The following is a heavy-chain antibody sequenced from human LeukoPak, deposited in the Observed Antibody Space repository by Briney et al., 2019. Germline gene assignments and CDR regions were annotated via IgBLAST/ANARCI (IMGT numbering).Heavy chain of an antibody. J-gene: IGHJ4*02. CDR2: ISAYNGNT. D-gene: IGHD6-19*01. CDR3: ARDGNGYNSGWPLYYFDY. V-gene: IGHV1-18*01. Sequence: ASVKVSCKASGYTFTSYGISWVRQAPGQGLEWMGWISAYNGNTNYAQKLQGRVTMTTDTSTSTAYMELRSLRSDDTAVYYCARDGNGYNSGWPLYYFDYWGQGTLVTVSS. CDR1: GYTFTSYG.